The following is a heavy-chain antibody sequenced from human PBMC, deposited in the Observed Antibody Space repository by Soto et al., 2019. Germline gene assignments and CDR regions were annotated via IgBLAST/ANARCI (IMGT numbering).Heavy chain of an antibody. CDR2: INSAGTTT. Sequence: GGSVRLSCAASGFTFSIYWMHWVRQAPGKGLVWVSRINSAGTTTTYADSMKGRFTISRDNAKNTLYLQMNSLRAEDTAVYYCARGDTAMVIDYWGQGTQVTVSS. V-gene: IGHV3-74*01. D-gene: IGHD5-18*01. CDR1: GFTFSIYW. CDR3: ARGDTAMVIDY. J-gene: IGHJ4*02.